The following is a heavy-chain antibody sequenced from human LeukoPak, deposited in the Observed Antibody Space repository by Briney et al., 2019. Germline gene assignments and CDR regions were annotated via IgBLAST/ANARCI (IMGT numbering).Heavy chain of an antibody. CDR1: GGSISSGGYS. D-gene: IGHD3-22*01. CDR2: IYYSGST. CDR3: ARLSGITMIVVLASVAFDI. J-gene: IGHJ3*02. Sequence: SETLSLTCAVSGGSISSGGYSWSWIRQPPGKGLEWIGYIYYSGSTYYNPSLKSRVTISVDTSKNQFSLKLNSVTAADTAVYYCARLSGITMIVVLASVAFDIWGQGTMVTVSS. V-gene: IGHV4-30-4*07.